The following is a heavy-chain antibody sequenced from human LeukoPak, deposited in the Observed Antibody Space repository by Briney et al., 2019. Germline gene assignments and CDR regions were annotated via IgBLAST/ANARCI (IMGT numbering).Heavy chain of an antibody. V-gene: IGHV4-38-2*02. CDR3: ARERTANWFDP. CDR1: GYSISSGYY. CDR2: IYHTGST. Sequence: SETLSLTCTVSGYSISSGYYWGWIRPPPGKGLEWIGNIYHTGSTYYNPSLKSRVTISVDTSKNQFSLKLSSVTAADTAVYYCARERTANWFDPWGQGTLVTVSS. J-gene: IGHJ5*02.